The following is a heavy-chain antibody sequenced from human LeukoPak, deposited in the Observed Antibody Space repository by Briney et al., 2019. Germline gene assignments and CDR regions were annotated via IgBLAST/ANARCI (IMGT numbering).Heavy chain of an antibody. CDR1: GGSISSYY. J-gene: IGHJ5*02. D-gene: IGHD3-16*02. Sequence: PSETLSLTCTVSGGSISSYYWSWIRQPPGKGLEWIGYIYYSGSTNYNPSLKSRVTISVDTSKNQFSLKLSSVTAADTAVYYCARGTYYDYVWGSYRYGSAWFDPWGQGTLVTVSS. CDR3: ARGTYYDYVWGSYRYGSAWFDP. CDR2: IYYSGST. V-gene: IGHV4-59*12.